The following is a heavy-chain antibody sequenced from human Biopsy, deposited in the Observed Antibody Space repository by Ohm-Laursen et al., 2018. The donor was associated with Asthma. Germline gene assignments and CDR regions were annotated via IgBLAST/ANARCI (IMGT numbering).Heavy chain of an antibody. Sequence: GASVKVSCKASGGMFGNYAISWVRQAPGQGLEWLGGIMTVFETTNYAQKFQGRVTITADESTSTAYMEVTSLRSEDTAIYYCARCQVGYSSGWSLLLKKIYYSGMDVWGQGTAVTVSS. J-gene: IGHJ6*02. CDR2: IMTVFETT. V-gene: IGHV1-69*13. CDR1: GGMFGNYA. CDR3: ARCQVGYSSGWSLLLKKIYYSGMDV. D-gene: IGHD6-19*01.